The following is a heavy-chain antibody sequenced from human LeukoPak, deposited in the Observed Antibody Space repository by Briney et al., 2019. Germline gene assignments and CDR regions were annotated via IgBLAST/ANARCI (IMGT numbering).Heavy chain of an antibody. V-gene: IGHV3-53*01. D-gene: IGHD1-26*01. J-gene: IGHJ4*02. Sequence: PGGSLRLSCAASGFTVSSNYMSWVRQAPGKGLEWVSVIYSGGSTYYADSVKGRFTISRDNSKNTLYLQMNSLRAEDTAVYYCARKQYSGSYLYFDYWGQGTLVTVSS. CDR3: ARKQYSGSYLYFDY. CDR1: GFTVSSNY. CDR2: IYSGGST.